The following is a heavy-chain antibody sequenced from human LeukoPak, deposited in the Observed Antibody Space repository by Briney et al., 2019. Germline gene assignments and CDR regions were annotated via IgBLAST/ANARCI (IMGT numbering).Heavy chain of an antibody. J-gene: IGHJ6*02. CDR2: IYYSGST. CDR3: ARGEVVPAAVYYYYGMDV. V-gene: IGHV4-39*01. Sequence: SETLSLTCTVSGGSISSSSYYWGWIRQPPGKGLVWIGSIYYSGSTYYNPSLKSRVTISVDTSKNQFSLKLSSVTAADTAVYYCARGEVVPAAVYYYYGMDVWGQGTTVTVSS. D-gene: IGHD2-2*01. CDR1: GGSISSSSYY.